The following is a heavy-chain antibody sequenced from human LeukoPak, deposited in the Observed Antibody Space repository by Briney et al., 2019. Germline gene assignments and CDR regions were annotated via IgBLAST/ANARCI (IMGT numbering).Heavy chain of an antibody. CDR3: ARYCGGDCYSGDAFDI. CDR1: GYTFTSYG. V-gene: IGHV1-18*01. D-gene: IGHD2-21*02. CDR2: ISAYNGNT. Sequence: GASVKVSCKASGYTFTSYGISWVRQAPGQGLEWMGWISAYNGNTNYAQKLQGRVTMTTDTSTSTAYMELRSLRSDDTAVYYCARYCGGDCYSGDAFDIWGQGTMVTVSS. J-gene: IGHJ3*02.